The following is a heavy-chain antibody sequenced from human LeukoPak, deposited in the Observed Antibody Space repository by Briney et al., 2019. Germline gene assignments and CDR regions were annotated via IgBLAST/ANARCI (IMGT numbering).Heavy chain of an antibody. CDR2: ISGSGGST. D-gene: IGHD3-22*01. J-gene: IGHJ3*02. CDR1: GFTFSSYD. Sequence: GGSLRLSCAALGFTFSSYDMSWVRQAPGKGLEWVSAISGSGGSTYYADSVKGRFTISRDNSKNTLSLRMNSLSAEDTALYYCAKDVYSSDTSGDAFDIWGQGTMVTVSS. CDR3: AKDVYSSDTSGDAFDI. V-gene: IGHV3-23*01.